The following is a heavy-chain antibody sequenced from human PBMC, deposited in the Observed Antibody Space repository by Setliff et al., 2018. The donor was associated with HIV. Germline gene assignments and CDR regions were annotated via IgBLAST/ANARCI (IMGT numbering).Heavy chain of an antibody. J-gene: IGHJ4*02. CDR1: GGSISSSSYY. CDR3: ATRPRIAARPFDY. CDR2: IYYSGST. D-gene: IGHD6-6*01. Sequence: PSETLSLTCTVSGGSISSSSYYWGWIRQPPGKGLEWIGSIYYSGSTYYNPSLKSRISMSVDTSKNQFSLELTSLTAADTAVYYCATRPRIAARPFDYWGQGMLVTVSS. V-gene: IGHV4-39*07.